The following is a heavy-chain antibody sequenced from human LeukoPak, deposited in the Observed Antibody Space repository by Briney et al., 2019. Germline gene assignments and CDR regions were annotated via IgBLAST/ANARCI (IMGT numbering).Heavy chain of an antibody. J-gene: IGHJ6*02. Sequence: ASVKVSCKASGYTFTGYYMHWVRQAPGQGLEWMGWINPNSGGTNYAQKFQGRVTMTRDTSTSTAYMEQSRLRSDDTAVYYCARVNVIAAAEKYYYCGMDVWGQGTTVTVSS. CDR2: INPNSGGT. D-gene: IGHD6-13*01. CDR1: GYTFTGYY. CDR3: ARVNVIAAAEKYYYCGMDV. V-gene: IGHV1-2*02.